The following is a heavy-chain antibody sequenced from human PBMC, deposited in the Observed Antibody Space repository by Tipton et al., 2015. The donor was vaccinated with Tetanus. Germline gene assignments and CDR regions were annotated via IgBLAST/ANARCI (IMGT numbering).Heavy chain of an antibody. CDR2: ISGSGGST. V-gene: IGHV3-23*01. D-gene: IGHD5-12*01. CDR3: ARGYDSRGGIYYYYYGMDV. CDR1: GFTFSIYA. Sequence: SLRLSCAASGFTFSIYAMSWVRQAPGKGLEWVSAISGSGGSTYYADSVEGRFTISRDNSKNTLFLQMNSLRVEDTAVYYCARGYDSRGGIYYYYYGMDVWGQGTTVTVSS. J-gene: IGHJ6*02.